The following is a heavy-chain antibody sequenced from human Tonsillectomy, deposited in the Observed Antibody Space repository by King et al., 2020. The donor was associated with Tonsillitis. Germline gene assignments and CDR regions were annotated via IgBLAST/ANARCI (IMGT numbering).Heavy chain of an antibody. CDR1: GGSISGSTNY. Sequence: QLQESGPGLLKPSETLSLTCTVSGGSISGSTNYWAWVRQAPGKGLEWVATIYYSGYTYSKPSLESRVTASIDMSKNQFSLRLNSVTAADTAVYYCATGGSFYYCDYWGQGTLVTVSS. CDR3: ATGGSFYYCDY. V-gene: IGHV4-39*01. CDR2: IYYSGYT. J-gene: IGHJ4*02. D-gene: IGHD1-14*01.